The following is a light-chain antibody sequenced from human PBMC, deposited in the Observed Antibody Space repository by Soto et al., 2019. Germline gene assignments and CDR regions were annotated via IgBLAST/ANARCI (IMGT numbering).Light chain of an antibody. CDR1: SSNVGRNN. CDR2: RND. CDR3: AAWDDSLIAWV. V-gene: IGLV1-47*01. J-gene: IGLJ3*02. Sequence: QAVVTQPPSASATPGQRVIISCSGSSSNVGRNNVHWYQQFPGTAPKLLIYRNDQRPSGVPDRFSGSKSGTSASLAISGLRSEDEADYYCAAWDDSLIAWVFGGGTKLTVL.